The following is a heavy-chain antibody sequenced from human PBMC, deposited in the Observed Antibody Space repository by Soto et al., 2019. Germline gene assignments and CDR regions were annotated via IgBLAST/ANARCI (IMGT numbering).Heavy chain of an antibody. J-gene: IGHJ6*01. D-gene: IGHD4-4*01. CDR1: GYSFTSYW. CDR3: ARLPYSNYFELNYYYGMDV. CDR2: IYPGDSDT. Sequence: GESLKISCKGSGYSFTSYWIGWVRQMPGKGLEWMGIIYPGDSDTRYSPSFQGQVTISADKSISTAYLQWSSLKASDTAMYYCARLPYSNYFELNYYYGMDVWGQGTTVTVSS. V-gene: IGHV5-51*01.